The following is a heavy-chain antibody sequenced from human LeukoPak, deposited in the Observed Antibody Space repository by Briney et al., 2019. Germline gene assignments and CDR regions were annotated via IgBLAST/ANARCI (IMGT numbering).Heavy chain of an antibody. CDR2: IYYSGST. CDR1: GGSISSYY. D-gene: IGHD2-15*01. V-gene: IGHV4-59*01. CDR3: ARVGGYCSGGSCYQGWFDP. J-gene: IGHJ5*02. Sequence: SETLSLTCTVSGGSISSYYWSWIRQPPGKGLEWIGYIYYSGSTNYNPSLKRRVTISVDTSKNQFSLKLSSVTAADTAVYYCARVGGYCSGGSCYQGWFDPWGQGTLVTVSS.